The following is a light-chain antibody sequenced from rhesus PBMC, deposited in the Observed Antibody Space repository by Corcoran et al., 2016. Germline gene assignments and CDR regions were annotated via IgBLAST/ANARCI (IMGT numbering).Light chain of an antibody. CDR3: QQYSRTPFT. CDR2: KAS. J-gene: IGKJ3*01. CDR1: QGISSW. V-gene: IGKV1-21*01. Sequence: DIQMTQSPSSLSTSVGDTVTITCRASQGISSWVAWYQQKPGKPPKLLIYKASTLQTGVPSRFSGCGSGTDFTLTISNLQSEDFGSYYCQQYSRTPFTFGPGTKLDIK.